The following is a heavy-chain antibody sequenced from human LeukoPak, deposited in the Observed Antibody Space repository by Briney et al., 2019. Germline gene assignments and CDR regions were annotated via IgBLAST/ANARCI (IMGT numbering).Heavy chain of an antibody. Sequence: PGRSLRLSCAASGFTFSSYAMHWVRQAPGKGIEWVAVISYDGSNKYYADSVKGRFTISRDNSKNTLYLQMNSLRAEDTAVYYCARDRMYYYDSSGYYTIWRGLDYWGQGTLVTVSS. CDR1: GFTFSSYA. J-gene: IGHJ4*02. CDR2: ISYDGSNK. V-gene: IGHV3-30*01. D-gene: IGHD3-22*01. CDR3: ARDRMYYYDSSGYYTIWRGLDY.